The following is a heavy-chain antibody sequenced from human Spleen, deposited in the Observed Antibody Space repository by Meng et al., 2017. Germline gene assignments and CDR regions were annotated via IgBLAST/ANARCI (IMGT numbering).Heavy chain of an antibody. CDR3: ARDVGRVSWFDP. V-gene: IGHV1-2*05. J-gene: IGHJ5*02. CDR1: GYSFGVYY. D-gene: IGHD5/OR15-5a*01. Sequence: VQLGQSGAEVRNPGASVKLSCKTSGYSFGVYYIHWVRQVPGHGLQWMGRIKPNSGATTYAPQLQGRITMTTDTSSNTAFLELGSLRDDDTGIYFCARDVGRVSWFDPWGQGTLVTVSS. CDR2: IKPNSGAT.